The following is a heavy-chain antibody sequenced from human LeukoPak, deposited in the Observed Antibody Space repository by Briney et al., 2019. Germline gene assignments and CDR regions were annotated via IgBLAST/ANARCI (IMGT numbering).Heavy chain of an antibody. CDR2: IYNSGST. Sequence: PSQTLSLTCTVSGGSISSGGYYWSWIRQHPGRGLEWIGYIYNSGSTSYNPSLKSRVTILVDTSKNQFSLRLTSVAAADTAVYCCARVRYYDSSGYYPSYYFDYWGQGTLVTVSS. J-gene: IGHJ4*02. CDR1: GGSISSGGYY. V-gene: IGHV4-31*03. CDR3: ARVRYYDSSGYYPSYYFDY. D-gene: IGHD3-22*01.